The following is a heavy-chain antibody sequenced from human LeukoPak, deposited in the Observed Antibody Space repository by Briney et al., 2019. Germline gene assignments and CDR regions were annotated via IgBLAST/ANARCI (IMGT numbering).Heavy chain of an antibody. CDR2: ISGSGGST. CDR1: GFTFSGYA. J-gene: IGHJ4*02. Sequence: GGSLRLSCAASGFTFSGYAMSWVRQAPGKGLEWVSAISGSGGSTYYADSVKGRFTISRDNSKNTLYLQMNSLRAEDTAVYYCAKDLHETYYDFWSGYSDYYFDYWGQGTLVTVSS. V-gene: IGHV3-23*01. D-gene: IGHD3-3*01. CDR3: AKDLHETYYDFWSGYSDYYFDY.